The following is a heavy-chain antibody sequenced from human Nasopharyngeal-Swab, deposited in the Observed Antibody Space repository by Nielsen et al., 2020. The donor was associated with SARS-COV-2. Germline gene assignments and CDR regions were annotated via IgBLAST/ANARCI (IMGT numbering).Heavy chain of an antibody. CDR2: MYYSGST. CDR3: ARGKFNILTGAAAFDI. J-gene: IGHJ3*02. V-gene: IGHV4-30-4*07. Sequence: RQAPGKGLEWIGYMYYSGSTYYNPSLKSLVTISVDTSKNQFSLKLGSVTAAYTAVYYCARGKFNILTGAAAFDIWGQGTMVTVSS. D-gene: IGHD3-9*01.